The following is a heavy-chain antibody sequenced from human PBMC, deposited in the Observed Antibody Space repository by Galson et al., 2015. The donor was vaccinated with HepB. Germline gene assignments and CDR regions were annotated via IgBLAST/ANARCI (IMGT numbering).Heavy chain of an antibody. D-gene: IGHD3/OR15-3a*01. J-gene: IGHJ4*02. CDR2: INRSGST. CDR3: ARSEFWTAYGNY. Sequence: ETLSLTCGVSGVSGGSFSGYYWSWIRQPPGKGLEWIGEINRSGSTNYNSSLKNRVNISVDKAKNQFSLKLRSVTAADTAVYYCARSEFWTAYGNYWGQGTLVTVSS. CDR1: GVSGGSFSGYY. V-gene: IGHV4-34*01.